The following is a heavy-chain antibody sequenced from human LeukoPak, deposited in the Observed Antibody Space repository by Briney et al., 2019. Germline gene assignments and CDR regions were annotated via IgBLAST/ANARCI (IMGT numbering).Heavy chain of an antibody. CDR3: ARSEQQLVPQNWFDP. Sequence: SVKVSCKASGGTFSSYAISWVRQAPGQGLEWMGRIIPIFGTANYAQKFQGRVTITTDESTSTAYMELSSLRSEDTAVYYCARSEQQLVPQNWFDPWGQETLVTVSS. J-gene: IGHJ5*02. D-gene: IGHD6-13*01. V-gene: IGHV1-69*05. CDR2: IIPIFGTA. CDR1: GGTFSSYA.